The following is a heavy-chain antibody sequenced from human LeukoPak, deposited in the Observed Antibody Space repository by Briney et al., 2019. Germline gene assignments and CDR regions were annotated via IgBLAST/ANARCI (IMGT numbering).Heavy chain of an antibody. CDR1: GGSMSTTSYF. V-gene: IGHV4-39*01. J-gene: IGHJ4*02. CDR2: TYYSGST. D-gene: IGHD5-12*01. Sequence: SETLSLTCTVSGGSMSTTSYFWGWIRPPPGKGLEWIGSTYYSGSTYDNPSLKSRVTISIDTSKNQFSLKLTSVTAADTAVYYCGRQSCDYGVDFWGQGTLVTVSS. CDR3: GRQSCDYGVDF.